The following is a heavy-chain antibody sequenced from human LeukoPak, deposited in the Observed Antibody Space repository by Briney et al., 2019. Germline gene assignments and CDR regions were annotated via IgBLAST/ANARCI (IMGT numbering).Heavy chain of an antibody. CDR3: AKVLNGIMIAFGGVIIDY. V-gene: IGHV3-23*01. J-gene: IGHJ4*02. CDR2: ISSSGGST. CDR1: GFTFSIYA. Sequence: GGSLRLSCAASGFTFSIYAMSWVRQVPGKGPEWVSAISSSGGSTYYADSVKGRFTTSRDNSKNTLHLQMDSLRAEDTVVYYCAKVLNGIMIAFGGVIIDYWGQGTQVTVSS. D-gene: IGHD3-16*02.